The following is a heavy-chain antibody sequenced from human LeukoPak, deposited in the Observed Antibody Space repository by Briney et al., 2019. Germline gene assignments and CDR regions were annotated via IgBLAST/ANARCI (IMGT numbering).Heavy chain of an antibody. CDR1: GGSISSYY. D-gene: IGHD2-2*03. V-gene: IGHV4-4*07. Sequence: PSETLSLTCTVSGGSISSYYWSWIRQPAGKGLEWIGRIYSSGSTNYNPSLKSRVSMSVDTSKNQFSLKVRSVTASDTAVYYCAREAGHGCAPVWGQGILVTVSS. CDR3: AREAGHGCAPV. CDR2: IYSSGST. J-gene: IGHJ4*02.